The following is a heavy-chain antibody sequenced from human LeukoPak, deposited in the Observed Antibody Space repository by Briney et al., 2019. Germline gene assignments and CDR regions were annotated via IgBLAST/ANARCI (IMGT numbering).Heavy chain of an antibody. D-gene: IGHD3-10*01. V-gene: IGHV4-39*01. Sequence: SSETLSLTCTVSGGSISGSSYYWGWIRQPPGRGLEWIGNMYYSGTTYYNPSLKSRVTMSVDTSKNQFSLKVTSLTAADTAVYYCAAMVREVILTDGPDYWGQGTLVTVSS. CDR2: MYYSGTT. CDR1: GGSISGSSYY. J-gene: IGHJ4*02. CDR3: AAMVREVILTDGPDY.